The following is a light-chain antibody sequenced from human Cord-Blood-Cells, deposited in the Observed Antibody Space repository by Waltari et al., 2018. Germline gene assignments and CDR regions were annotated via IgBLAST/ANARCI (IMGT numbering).Light chain of an antibody. CDR2: DSS. CDR3: QQRSNWPPFT. Sequence: EIVLTQSPATLSLSPGERATLSCRSSPSVSSYLAWYQQKPGQAPRLLIYDSSNTATGIPARVSGSGSGTDFTLTISSLEPEDVAVYYGQQRSNWPPFTFGPGTKVDIK. CDR1: PSVSSY. V-gene: IGKV3-11*01. J-gene: IGKJ3*01.